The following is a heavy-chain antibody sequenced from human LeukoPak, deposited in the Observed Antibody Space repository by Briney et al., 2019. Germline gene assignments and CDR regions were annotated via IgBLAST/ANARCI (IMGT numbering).Heavy chain of an antibody. CDR1: GGSISSYY. V-gene: IGHV4-59*12. CDR3: ARGYCSGGSCYITWFDT. D-gene: IGHD2-15*01. J-gene: IGHJ5*02. Sequence: SETLSLTCTVSGGSISSYYWSWIRQPPGKGLEWIGYIYYTGSTNYNPSLKSRVTISVDTSKNQFSLNLGSVTAADTAAYYCARGYCSGGSCYITWFDTWGQGTLVTVSS. CDR2: IYYTGST.